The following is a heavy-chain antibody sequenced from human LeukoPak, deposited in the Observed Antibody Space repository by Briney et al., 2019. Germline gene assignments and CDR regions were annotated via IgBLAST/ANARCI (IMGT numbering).Heavy chain of an antibody. Sequence: PGGSLRLSCTASGFTFSNFWMGWVRQAPGKGLEWVSRIASDGSSTTYADSVKGRFSISRDNAKNTLYLQMNSLRVEDTAVYYCARGRPHGNDYWGQGTLVTVSS. CDR2: IASDGSST. D-gene: IGHD4-23*01. J-gene: IGHJ4*02. V-gene: IGHV3-74*01. CDR1: GFTFSNFW. CDR3: ARGRPHGNDY.